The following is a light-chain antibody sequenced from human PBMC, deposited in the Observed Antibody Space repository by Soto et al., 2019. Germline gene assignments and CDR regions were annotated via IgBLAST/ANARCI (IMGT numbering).Light chain of an antibody. J-gene: IGKJ2*01. CDR2: GAS. CDR1: QSVASNY. Sequence: EVVLTQSPGTLSLSPGERATLSCRASQSVASNYLAWYQQRPGQAPRLLIYGASIRATGVPDRFSGGGSGTDLPLNITRLEHENFAVYYCQQYGTSPLMYTFGQGTKLDIK. CDR3: QQYGTSPLMYT. V-gene: IGKV3-20*01.